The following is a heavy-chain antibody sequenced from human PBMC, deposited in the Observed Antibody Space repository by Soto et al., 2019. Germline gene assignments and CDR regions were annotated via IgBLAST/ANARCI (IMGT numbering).Heavy chain of an antibody. CDR2: TYHSGTT. D-gene: IGHD7-27*01. CDR3: ARGAGNWVPCAC. J-gene: IGHJ4*02. Sequence: QLQESGSGLVTPSETLSLTCSVSRGSITDGGYAWSWLRQPPGKGLEWIGFTYHSGTTFYNASFMRRVTISIDTAKNQFTLTLRSVTAAVTAVYYCARGAGNWVPCACGGQGTLVTVSS. V-gene: IGHV4-30-2*01. CDR1: RGSITDGGYA.